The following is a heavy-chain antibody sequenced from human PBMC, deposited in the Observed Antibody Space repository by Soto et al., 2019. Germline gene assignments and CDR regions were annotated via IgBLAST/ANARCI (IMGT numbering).Heavy chain of an antibody. CDR1: GHSMTGYY. V-gene: IGHV4-4*07. Sequence: SETLSLTCTVSGHSMTGYYWTWIRQPAGKGLEWIGRLYSSGSSAYDPSLESRVTMSLDTSRNQFFLNVTSVTAADTAVYYWGRGGSGGSLWDGGRGPLVTVSS. J-gene: IGHJ4*02. D-gene: IGHD3-10*01. CDR2: LYSSGSS. CDR3: GRGGSGGSLWD.